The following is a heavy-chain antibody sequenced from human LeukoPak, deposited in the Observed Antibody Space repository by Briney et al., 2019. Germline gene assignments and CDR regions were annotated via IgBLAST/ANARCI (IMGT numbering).Heavy chain of an antibody. D-gene: IGHD3-10*01. J-gene: IGHJ4*02. Sequence: GGSLRLSCAASGLTFSSYEMNWVRQAPAKGLEWVSYISSSGSTIYYADSVKGRFTISRDNAKNSLYLQMNSLRAEDTAVYYCATNLWFGELDDYWGQGTLVTVSS. CDR3: ATNLWFGELDDY. CDR1: GLTFSSYE. CDR2: ISSSGSTI. V-gene: IGHV3-48*03.